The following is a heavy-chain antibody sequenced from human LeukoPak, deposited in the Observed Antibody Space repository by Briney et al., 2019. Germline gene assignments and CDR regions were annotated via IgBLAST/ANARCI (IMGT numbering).Heavy chain of an antibody. D-gene: IGHD3-22*01. J-gene: IGHJ4*02. V-gene: IGHV4-34*01. CDR2: INHSGST. CDR1: GGSFSGDY. Sequence: SETLSLTCAVYGGSFSGDYWSWIRQPPGKGLEWIGEINHSGSTNYNPSLKSRVTISVDTSKNQFSLKLSSVTAADTAVYYCARELYYYDSSGYYYWGRGTLVTVSS. CDR3: ARELYYYDSSGYYY.